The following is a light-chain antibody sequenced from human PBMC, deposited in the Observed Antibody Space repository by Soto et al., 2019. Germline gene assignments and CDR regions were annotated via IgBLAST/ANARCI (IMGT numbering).Light chain of an antibody. CDR3: SSFTSSRAYV. J-gene: IGLJ1*01. CDR1: SSDVGGYNY. CDR2: EVS. V-gene: IGLV2-14*01. Sequence: QSVLTQPASVSGSPGQSITISCTGTSSDVGGYNYVSWYQQQSGKAPKLIIHEVSNRPSGVSNRFSGSKSVNTASLTISGLQAEDEGDYYCSSFTSSRAYVFGVGTKVTVL.